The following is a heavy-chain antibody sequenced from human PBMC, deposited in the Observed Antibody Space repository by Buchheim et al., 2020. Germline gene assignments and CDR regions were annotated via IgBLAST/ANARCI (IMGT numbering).Heavy chain of an antibody. CDR2: IYHSGST. D-gene: IGHD3-3*01. Sequence: VQLLESGGGLVQPGGSLRLSCAASGFTFSSYAMSWVRQAPGKGLEWIGYIYHSGSTYYNPSLKSRVTISVDRSKNQFSLKLSSVTAADTAVYYCARSSITIFGVVMGDAFDIWGQGT. CDR3: ARSSITIFGVVMGDAFDI. CDR1: GFTFSSYA. V-gene: IGHV4-4*02. J-gene: IGHJ3*02.